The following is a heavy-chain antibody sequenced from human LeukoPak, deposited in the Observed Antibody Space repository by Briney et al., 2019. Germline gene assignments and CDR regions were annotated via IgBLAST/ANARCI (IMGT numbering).Heavy chain of an antibody. V-gene: IGHV3-30*02. J-gene: IGHJ4*02. Sequence: PGGSLRLSCAASGFTFSTYGIHWVRQAPGKGLEWVAFIRNDASNKHYADSVKGRFTISRDNSKSTVYLQMNGLRAEDSAVYYCARRGVGDGYSLACWGQGTLVTVSS. CDR2: IRNDASNK. D-gene: IGHD5-24*01. CDR3: ARRGVGDGYSLAC. CDR1: GFTFSTYG.